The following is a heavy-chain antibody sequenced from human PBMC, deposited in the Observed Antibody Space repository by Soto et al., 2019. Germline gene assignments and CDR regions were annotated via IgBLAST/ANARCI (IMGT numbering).Heavy chain of an antibody. V-gene: IGHV4-39*01. CDR2: IYYSGST. CDR3: ASRIGYCSSTSCDNWFDP. D-gene: IGHD2-2*01. J-gene: IGHJ5*02. Sequence: SETLSLTCTVSGGSISSSSYYWGWIRQPPGKGLEWIGSIYYSGSTYYNPSLKSRVTISVDTSKNQFSLKLSSVTAADTAVYYCASRIGYCSSTSCDNWFDPWGQGTLVTVSS. CDR1: GGSISSSSYY.